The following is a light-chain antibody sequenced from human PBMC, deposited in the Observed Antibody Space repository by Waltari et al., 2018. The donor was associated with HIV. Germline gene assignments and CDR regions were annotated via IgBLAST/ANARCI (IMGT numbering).Light chain of an antibody. CDR2: ETS. CDR3: QQHGVSPWT. Sequence: ELVLTQSPGTLSLSPGERVTLSCRASETISRVYLAWFQQKPGQAPTLLIYETSTRATGIPDRFSGSGSGADFTLTISRLEPEDVAVYYCQQHGVSPWTFGQGTKVEIK. CDR1: ETISRVY. V-gene: IGKV3-20*01. J-gene: IGKJ1*01.